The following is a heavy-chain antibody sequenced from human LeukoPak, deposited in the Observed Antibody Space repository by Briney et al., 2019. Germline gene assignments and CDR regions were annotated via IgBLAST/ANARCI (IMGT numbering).Heavy chain of an antibody. J-gene: IGHJ4*02. V-gene: IGHV3-23*01. CDR2: ISGSGVST. CDR3: AKAGSVYSGYYDY. D-gene: IGHD5-12*01. CDR1: GFTFSSYE. Sequence: PGGSLRLSCAASGFTFSSYEMNWVRQAPGKGLEWVSAISGSGVSTFYADSVKGRVTISRDNSKSTLYLQMNSLRTEDTAVYYCAKAGSVYSGYYDYWGQGILVTVSS.